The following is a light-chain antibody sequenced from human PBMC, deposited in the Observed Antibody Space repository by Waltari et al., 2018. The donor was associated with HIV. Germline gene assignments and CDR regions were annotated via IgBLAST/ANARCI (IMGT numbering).Light chain of an antibody. CDR1: HSISSN. Sequence: ELVMTQSPATLSVSPGERATLSCRASHSISSNLAWYQQKPGQVPRLLIYGASTRATGIPARFSGSGSGTEFTLTISSLQSEDFAVYYCQQYNAWPLFGQGTKLEIK. J-gene: IGKJ2*01. CDR2: GAS. V-gene: IGKV3-15*01. CDR3: QQYNAWPL.